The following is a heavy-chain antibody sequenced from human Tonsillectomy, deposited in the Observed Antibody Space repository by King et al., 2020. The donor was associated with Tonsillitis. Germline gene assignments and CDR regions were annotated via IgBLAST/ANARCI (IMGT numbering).Heavy chain of an antibody. Sequence: VQLVESGGGVVQPGRSLRLSCAASGFTFSSYGMHWVRQAPGKGLEWVAVISYDGSNKYYADSGKGRVANSRDNSKNTLYLQMNSLSAEDTAVYYCAKPRGGWIGSGNDAFDIWGQGTMVTVSS. V-gene: IGHV3-30*18. CDR1: GFTFSSYG. D-gene: IGHD3-3*01. CDR3: AKPRGGWIGSGNDAFDI. CDR2: ISYDGSNK. J-gene: IGHJ3*02.